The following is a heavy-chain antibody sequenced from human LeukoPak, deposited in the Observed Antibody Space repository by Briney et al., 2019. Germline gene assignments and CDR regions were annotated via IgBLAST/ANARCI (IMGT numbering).Heavy chain of an antibody. V-gene: IGHV1-24*01. CDR2: FDPEDGET. CDR1: GYTLTELS. D-gene: IGHD2-2*01. J-gene: IGHJ4*02. Sequence: ASVTVSCTFSGYTLTELSMHWVRQAPGKGLEWMGGFDPEDGETIYAQKFQGRVTMTEDTSTDTAYMELSSLRSEDTAVYYRATSELDQLLTSLYYWGQGTLVTVSS. CDR3: ATSELDQLLTSLYY.